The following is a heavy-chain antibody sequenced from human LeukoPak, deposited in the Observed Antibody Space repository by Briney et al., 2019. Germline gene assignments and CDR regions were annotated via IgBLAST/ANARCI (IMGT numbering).Heavy chain of an antibody. J-gene: IGHJ6*03. Sequence: GGSLRLSCAASGFTFSSYNMNWVRQAPGKGLEWVGFISYDGSNKYYADTVKGRFTISRDNSKNMLYLQMNRLRAEDTAVYYCARPLRVRGVPDYMDVWGKGTTVIISS. D-gene: IGHD3-10*01. CDR3: ARPLRVRGVPDYMDV. CDR1: GFTFSSYN. CDR2: ISYDGSNK. V-gene: IGHV3-30*14.